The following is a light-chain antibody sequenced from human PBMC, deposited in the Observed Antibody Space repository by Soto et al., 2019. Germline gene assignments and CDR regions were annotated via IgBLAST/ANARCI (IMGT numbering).Light chain of an antibody. CDR1: QSVSTN. J-gene: IGKJ5*01. Sequence: VLVTQSPTTLSVSPGERATLSCSVSQSVSTNLAWYQKKPGQAPRLLIYGASTRATGIPARFSGSGSGTEFTLTISILHSADFAIHYCPPYTTCLPITFAQGTRLEVK. CDR3: PPYTTCLPIT. CDR2: GAS. V-gene: IGKV3-15*01.